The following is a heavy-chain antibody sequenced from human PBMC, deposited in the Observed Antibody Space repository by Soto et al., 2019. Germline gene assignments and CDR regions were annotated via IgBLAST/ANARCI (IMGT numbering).Heavy chain of an antibody. CDR2: INHSGST. CDR3: ARAWGNRYSSSPSDYYYYYMDV. V-gene: IGHV4-34*01. J-gene: IGHJ6*03. CDR1: GGSFSGYY. Sequence: SETLSLTCAVYGGSFSGYYWSWIRQPPGKGLEWIGEINHSGSTNYNPSLKSRVTISVDTSKNQFSLKLSSVTAADTAVYYCARAWGNRYSSSPSDYYYYYMDVWGKGTTVTVSS. D-gene: IGHD6-6*01.